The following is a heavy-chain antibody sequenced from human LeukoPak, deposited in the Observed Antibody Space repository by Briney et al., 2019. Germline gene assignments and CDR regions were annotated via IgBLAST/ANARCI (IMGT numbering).Heavy chain of an antibody. Sequence: SETLSLTCAVYGGSFSGYYWSWIRQPPGKGLEWIGEINHSGSTNYNPSLKSRVTISVDTSKNQFSLKLSSVTAADTAVYYCASLTAMVLNFDYWGQGTLVTVSS. CDR3: ASLTAMVLNFDY. CDR1: GGSFSGYY. J-gene: IGHJ4*02. CDR2: INHSGST. D-gene: IGHD5-18*01. V-gene: IGHV4-34*01.